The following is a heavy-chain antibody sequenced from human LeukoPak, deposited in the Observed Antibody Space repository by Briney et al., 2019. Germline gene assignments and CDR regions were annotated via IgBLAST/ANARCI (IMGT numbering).Heavy chain of an antibody. J-gene: IGHJ5*02. V-gene: IGHV4-59*01. CDR2: IYYSGST. Sequence: SETLSLTCTVSGGSISSYYWSWIRQPPGKGLEWIGYIYYSGSTNYNPSLKSRVTISVDTSKNQFSLRLSSVTAADTAVYYCARLRGWFDPWGQGTLVTVSS. CDR1: GGSISSYY. CDR3: ARLRGWFDP. D-gene: IGHD3-16*01.